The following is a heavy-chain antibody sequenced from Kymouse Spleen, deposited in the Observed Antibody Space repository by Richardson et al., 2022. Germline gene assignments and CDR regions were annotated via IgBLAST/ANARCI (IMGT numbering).Heavy chain of an antibody. V-gene: IGHV3-33*01. Sequence: QVQLVESGGGVVQPGRSLRLSCAASGFTFSSYGMHWVRQAPGKGLEWVAVIWYDGSNKYYADSVKGRFTISRDNSKNTLYLQMNSLRAEDTAVYYCARDGVYSSYGMDVWGQGTTVTVSS. CDR3: ARDGVYSSYGMDV. J-gene: IGHJ6*02. D-gene: IGHD6-13*01,IGHD6-19*01,IGHD6-25*01. CDR1: GFTFSSYG. CDR2: IWYDGSNK.